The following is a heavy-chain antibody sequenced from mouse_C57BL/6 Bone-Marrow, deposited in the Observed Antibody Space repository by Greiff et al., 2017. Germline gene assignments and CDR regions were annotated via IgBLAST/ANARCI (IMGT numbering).Heavy chain of an antibody. D-gene: IGHD1-1*01. CDR3: ARRNYYGSSFDY. J-gene: IGHJ2*01. V-gene: IGHV5-15*01. CDR1: GFTFSDYG. Sequence: VQLQQSGGGLVQPGGSLKLSCAASGFTFSDYGMAWVRQAPRKGPEWVAFISNLAYSIYYADTVTGRFTISRENAKNTLYLEMSSRRSEDTAMYYCARRNYYGSSFDYWGQGTTLTVSS. CDR2: ISNLAYSI.